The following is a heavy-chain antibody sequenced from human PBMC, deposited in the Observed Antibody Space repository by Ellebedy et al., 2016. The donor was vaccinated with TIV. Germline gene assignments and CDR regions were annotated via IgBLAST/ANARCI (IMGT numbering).Heavy chain of an antibody. V-gene: IGHV1-69*05. CDR2: IIPIFGTA. D-gene: IGHD3-16*01. CDR3: ARDLGY. CDR1: GGTFSNYA. J-gene: IGHJ4*02. Sequence: SVKVSXXASGGTFSNYAISWVRQAPGQGLEWMGGIIPIFGTANYAQKFQGRVTMTRDTSTSTVYMELSSLRSEDTAVYYCARDLGYWGQGTLVTVSS.